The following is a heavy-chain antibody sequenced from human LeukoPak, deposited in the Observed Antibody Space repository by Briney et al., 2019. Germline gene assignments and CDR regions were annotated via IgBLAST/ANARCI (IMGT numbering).Heavy chain of an antibody. CDR2: ITNNGDNA. CDR1: GFTFSSYA. D-gene: IGHD2-2*01. V-gene: IGHV3-23*01. J-gene: IGHJ4*02. Sequence: GGSLRLSCAASGFTFSSYAMSWVRQAPGKGLEWVSAITNNGDNAYYADSVKGRFTISRDNSKNTLSLQMSNLRAEDTAVYYCAKTAPHYGPIVAVPATIPYYFDYWGQGTLVTVSS. CDR3: AKTAPHYGPIVAVPATIPYYFDY.